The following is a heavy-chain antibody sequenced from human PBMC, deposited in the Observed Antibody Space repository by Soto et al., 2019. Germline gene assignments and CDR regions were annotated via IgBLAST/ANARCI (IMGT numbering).Heavy chain of an antibody. CDR3: ARIITSASGRRYFDL. J-gene: IGHJ2*01. D-gene: IGHD6-13*01. Sequence: QVQLVESGGGLVKPGGSLRLSCAASGFTFSDYYMSWIRQAPGKGLEWVSYINSSSSYTNYADSVKGRFTISRDNAKNSLYLQMNRLRAEDTAVYYCARIITSASGRRYFDLWGRGTLVTVSS. V-gene: IGHV3-11*05. CDR1: GFTFSDYY. CDR2: INSSSSYT.